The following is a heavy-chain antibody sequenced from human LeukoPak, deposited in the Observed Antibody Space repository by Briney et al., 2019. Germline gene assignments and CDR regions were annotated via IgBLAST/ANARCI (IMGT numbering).Heavy chain of an antibody. CDR1: GFTFSSYW. CDR2: IKQDGSEK. CDR3: ASERLVGATYAFDI. Sequence: GGSLRLSCAASGFTFSSYWMSWVRQAPGKGLEWVANIKQDGSEKYYVDSVKGRFTISSDNAKNSLYLQMNSLRAEDTAVYYCASERLVGATYAFDIWGQGTMVTVSS. D-gene: IGHD1-26*01. J-gene: IGHJ3*02. V-gene: IGHV3-7*01.